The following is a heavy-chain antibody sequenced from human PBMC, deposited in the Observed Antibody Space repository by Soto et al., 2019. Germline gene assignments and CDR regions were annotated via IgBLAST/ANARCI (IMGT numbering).Heavy chain of an antibody. CDR1: GYTFTSYG. D-gene: IGHD2-2*01. CDR3: ARDGPYCISTSCYLYYYYYGMDV. CDR2: ISAYNDNT. J-gene: IGHJ6*02. V-gene: IGHV1-18*01. Sequence: ASVKVSCKASGYTFTSYGISWVRQAPGQGLEWIGWISAYNDNTNYAQKLQGRVTMTTDTSTSTANMELRSLISDDTAVYYCARDGPYCISTSCYLYYYYYGMDVWGQGTTVTVAS.